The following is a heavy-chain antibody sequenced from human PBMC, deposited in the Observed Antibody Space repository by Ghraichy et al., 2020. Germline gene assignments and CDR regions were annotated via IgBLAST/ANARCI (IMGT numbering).Heavy chain of an antibody. Sequence: SETLSLTCSVSGGSIRHRNYYWGWIRQPPGKGLEWIGSIYYAGSTYYNPTLKSRVSVDVDTSNSRFSLELRSVTASDTAIYYCVRSIWNYQFGPTWSDSWGRGT. D-gene: IGHD1-7*01. CDR3: VRSIWNYQFGPTWSDS. CDR2: IYYAGST. CDR1: GGSIRHRNYY. V-gene: IGHV4-39*01. J-gene: IGHJ5*01.